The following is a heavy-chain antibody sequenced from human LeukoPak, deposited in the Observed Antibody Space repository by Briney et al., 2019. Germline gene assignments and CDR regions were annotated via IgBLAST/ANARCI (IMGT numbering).Heavy chain of an antibody. V-gene: IGHV3-23*01. CDR3: ARNENSGWGYFDY. CDR1: RFTFNSYA. J-gene: IGHJ4*02. Sequence: GGSLRLSCAASRFTFNSYAMSWVRQAPGKGLEWVSVIGGSNGITFYVGSVKGRFTISRDNSKDTLYLQMNSLGAEDTAVYYCARNENSGWGYFDYWGQGTLATVSS. CDR2: IGGSNGIT. D-gene: IGHD5-12*01.